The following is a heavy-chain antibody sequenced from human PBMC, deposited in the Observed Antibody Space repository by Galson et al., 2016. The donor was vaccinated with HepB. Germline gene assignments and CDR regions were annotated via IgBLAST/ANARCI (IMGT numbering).Heavy chain of an antibody. V-gene: IGHV1-24*01. CDR3: ATVGSYTTSIPYYYYYFGMDV. J-gene: IGHJ6*04. Sequence: SVKVSCKVSGNSLAELFIHWVRLAPGKGLEWMGGFDPEDGETTYAQKFQGRVSMTEDTSTDTGYMELSSLRYDDTAVYYCATVGSYTTSIPYYYYYFGMDVWGKGTTVTVSS. D-gene: IGHD3-10*01. CDR2: FDPEDGET. CDR1: GNSLAELF.